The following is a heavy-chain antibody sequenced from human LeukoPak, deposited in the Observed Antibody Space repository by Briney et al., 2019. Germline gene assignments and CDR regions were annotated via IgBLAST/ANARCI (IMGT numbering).Heavy chain of an antibody. D-gene: IGHD1-20*01. V-gene: IGHV4-4*07. CDR1: GGSISSYY. CDR3: ASLRGDNWNYYDY. J-gene: IGHJ4*02. Sequence: SETLSLTCTVSGGSISSYYWSWIRQTAGKGLEWIGRIYSSGSTNYNPSLKSRVTMSVDMSKNQFSLKLSSVTAADTAVYYCASLRGDNWNYYDYWGQGILVTVSS. CDR2: IYSSGST.